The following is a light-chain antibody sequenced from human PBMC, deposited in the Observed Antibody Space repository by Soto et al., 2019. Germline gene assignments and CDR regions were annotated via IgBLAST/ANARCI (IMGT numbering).Light chain of an antibody. CDR3: QQYNNWPPT. CDR2: GAS. CDR1: QGINRN. V-gene: IGKV3-15*01. J-gene: IGKJ1*01. Sequence: IVMTQSPATLFVSPGESVTFSCRASQGINRNLAWYQQKPGQAPRLLISGASTGATGIPARFSGSGSGTEFTLTINSLQSEDSAVYYCQQYNNWPPTFGQGTKV.